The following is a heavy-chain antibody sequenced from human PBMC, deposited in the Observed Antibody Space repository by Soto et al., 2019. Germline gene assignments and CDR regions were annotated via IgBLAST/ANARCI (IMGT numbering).Heavy chain of an antibody. CDR2: ISSSSSYT. CDR3: ARDRNWNYVHYYYGMDV. J-gene: IGHJ6*02. CDR1: GFTFSDYY. Sequence: GGSLRLSCAASGFTFSDYYMSWIRQAPGKGLEWVSYISSSSSYTNYADSVKGRFTISRDNAKSSLYLQMNSLRAEDTAVYYCARDRNWNYVHYYYGMDVWGQGTTVTVSS. V-gene: IGHV3-11*06. D-gene: IGHD1-7*01.